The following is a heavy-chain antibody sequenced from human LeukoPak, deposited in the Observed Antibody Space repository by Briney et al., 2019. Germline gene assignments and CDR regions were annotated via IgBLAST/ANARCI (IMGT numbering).Heavy chain of an antibody. CDR1: GNYW. J-gene: IGHJ4*02. D-gene: IGHD2/OR15-2a*01. Sequence: GGSLRLSCAASGNYWMHWVRQAPGKGLVWVSHINSDGSWTSYADSVKGRFTISKDNAKNTVCVQMNNLRAEDTAVYYCVSFYETYWGRGTLVTVSS. CDR2: INSDGSWT. CDR3: VSFYETY. V-gene: IGHV3-74*01.